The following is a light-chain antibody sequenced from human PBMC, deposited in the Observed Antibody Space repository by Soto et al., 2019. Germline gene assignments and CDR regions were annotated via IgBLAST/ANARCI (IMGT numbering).Light chain of an antibody. CDR1: QNVDIY. Sequence: ETVLTQSPATLSLSPGERATLSCRASQNVDIYLAWYQQKPGQAPRLLIYDASNRATGVPPRFSGSGSGTDFTLTISSLEPEDFAHYYCQQRRNWPPLTFGQGTRLEIK. V-gene: IGKV3-11*01. CDR2: DAS. CDR3: QQRRNWPPLT. J-gene: IGKJ5*01.